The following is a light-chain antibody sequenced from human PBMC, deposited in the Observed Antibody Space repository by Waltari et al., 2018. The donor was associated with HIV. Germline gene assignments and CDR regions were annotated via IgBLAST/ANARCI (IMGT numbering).Light chain of an antibody. V-gene: IGLV2-14*01. J-gene: IGLJ1*01. Sequence: QSALTQPASVSGSPGQSITISCTATSNDFGNYNYVSWYQQFPGKAPKLVIFEVPDRPSGVSNRFSGTKSGNTASLFISGLRAEDEADYYCSSYRTNNTLVFGSGTKVTVL. CDR1: SNDFGNYNY. CDR3: SSYRTNNTLV. CDR2: EVP.